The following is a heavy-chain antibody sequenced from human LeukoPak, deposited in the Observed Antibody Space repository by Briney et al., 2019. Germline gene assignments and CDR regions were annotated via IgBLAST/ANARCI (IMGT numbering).Heavy chain of an antibody. CDR2: FYYTGST. J-gene: IGHJ4*02. CDR3: ARAKTMVPDFGS. Sequence: PSETLSLTCTVSGVSISSGGYYWSWIRQHPGKGLEWIGYFYYTGSTYYNPSLKSRLTISVDTSKNQFSLKLSSVTAADTAVYHCARAKTMVPDFGSWGQGTLVTVSS. CDR1: GVSISSGGYY. D-gene: IGHD2-8*01. V-gene: IGHV4-31*03.